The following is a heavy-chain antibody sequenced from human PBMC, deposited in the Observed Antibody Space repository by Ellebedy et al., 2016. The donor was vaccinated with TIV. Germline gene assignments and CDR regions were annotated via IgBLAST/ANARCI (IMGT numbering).Heavy chain of an antibody. D-gene: IGHD3-22*01. CDR2: IRSKANSYAT. Sequence: GESLKISCAASGSTFSGSAMHWVRQASGKGLEWVGRIRSKANSYATEYPASVSGRFTISRDDSKNTAYLQMNSLETEDTAVYYCAITYYYDSSGYTIDYWGQGTLVTVTS. J-gene: IGHJ4*02. CDR3: AITYYYDSSGYTIDY. CDR1: GSTFSGSA. V-gene: IGHV3-73*01.